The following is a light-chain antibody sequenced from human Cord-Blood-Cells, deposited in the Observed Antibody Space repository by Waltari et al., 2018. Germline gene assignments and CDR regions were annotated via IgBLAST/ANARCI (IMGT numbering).Light chain of an antibody. V-gene: IGKV3-11*01. CDR1: QSVSSY. Sequence: EIVLTQSPATLSLSPGERAPLSCRASQSVSSYLAWYQQKPGQAPRLLIYDASNRATGIPARFSGSGSGTDFTLTISSLEPEDFAVYYCQQRSAFGQGTKLEIK. J-gene: IGKJ2*01. CDR2: DAS. CDR3: QQRSA.